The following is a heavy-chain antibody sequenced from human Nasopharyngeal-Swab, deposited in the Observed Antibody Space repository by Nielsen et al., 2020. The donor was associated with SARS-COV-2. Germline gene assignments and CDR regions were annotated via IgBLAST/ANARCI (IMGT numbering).Heavy chain of an antibody. Sequence: GGSLRLSCAASGFTFSSYSMNWVRQAPGKGLEWVSSISSSSSYIYYADSVKGRFTISRDNAKNSLYLQKNSLRAEDTAVYYCARELRYFDWSKQRGGAFDYWGQGTLVTVSS. V-gene: IGHV3-21*01. CDR3: ARELRYFDWSKQRGGAFDY. CDR2: ISSSSSYI. D-gene: IGHD3-9*01. CDR1: GFTFSSYS. J-gene: IGHJ4*02.